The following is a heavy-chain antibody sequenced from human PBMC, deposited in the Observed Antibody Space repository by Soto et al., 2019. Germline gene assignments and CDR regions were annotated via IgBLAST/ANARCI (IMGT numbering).Heavy chain of an antibody. J-gene: IGHJ6*02. CDR1: GFTFSSYN. CDR3: TRRLEGYYYYGLDV. D-gene: IGHD3-16*01. V-gene: IGHV3-48*02. CDR2: ISLSSSTI. Sequence: PGGSLRLSCAASGFTFSSYNMNWVRQAPGKGLEWVSYISLSSSTIHYADSVKGRFIISRDNAKSSLYLQMNSLRDEDTAVYYCTRRLEGYYYYGLDVWGQGTTVTVSS.